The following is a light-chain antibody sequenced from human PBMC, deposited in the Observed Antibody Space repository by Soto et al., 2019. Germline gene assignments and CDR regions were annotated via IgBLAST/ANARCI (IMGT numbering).Light chain of an antibody. V-gene: IGKV3-11*01. J-gene: IGKJ4*01. Sequence: IVMTQSPATLSVSPGERATLSCRASQSISSNLAWYQQKPGQAPRLLMFRTSSRATGFPARFSGSGSGTDFTLTISSLEPEDFAVYYCQQRSNWPLTFGGGTKVDIK. CDR3: QQRSNWPLT. CDR1: QSISSN. CDR2: RTS.